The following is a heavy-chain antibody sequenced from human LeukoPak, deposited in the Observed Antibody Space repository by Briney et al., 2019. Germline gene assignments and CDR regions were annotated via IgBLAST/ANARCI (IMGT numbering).Heavy chain of an antibody. V-gene: IGHV3-30*02. CDR3: AKDSIEGSTLIYHYYYMDV. D-gene: IGHD3-3*02. CDR1: GFSFSYYG. CDR2: IRYDGSSK. Sequence: GGSLGLSCAASGFSFSYYGMHWVRQAPGKGLEWVAVIRYDGSSKYYGDSVRGRFTISRDNSKNTLYLQMNTLRAEDTAVYYCAKDSIEGSTLIYHYYYMDVWGKGTTVSVSS. J-gene: IGHJ6*03.